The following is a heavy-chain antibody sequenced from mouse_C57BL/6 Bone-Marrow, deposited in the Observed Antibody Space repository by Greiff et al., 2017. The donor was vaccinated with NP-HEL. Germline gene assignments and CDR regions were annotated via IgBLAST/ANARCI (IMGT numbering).Heavy chain of an antibody. J-gene: IGHJ3*01. Sequence: DVMLVESGGGLVQPGGSLKLSCAASGFTFSDYYMYWVHQTPEKRLEWVAYISNGGGSTYYPDTVKGRFTISRDNAKNTLYLQMSRLKSEDTAMYYCARQGYDYPAWFAYWGQGTLVTVSA. CDR2: ISNGGGST. D-gene: IGHD2-4*01. CDR1: GFTFSDYY. V-gene: IGHV5-12*01. CDR3: ARQGYDYPAWFAY.